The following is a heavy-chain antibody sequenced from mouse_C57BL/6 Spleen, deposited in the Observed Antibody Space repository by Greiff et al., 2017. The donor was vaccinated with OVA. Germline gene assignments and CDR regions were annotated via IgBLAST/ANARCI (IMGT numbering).Heavy chain of an antibody. Sequence: EVKLVESGGGLVKPGGSLKLSCAASGFTFSDYGMHWVRQAPEKGLEWVAYISSGSSTIYYAATVKGRFTISRDNAKTTLFLQMTSLRSEDTAMYYCARSWDWYFDVWGTGTTVTVSS. CDR1: GFTFSDYG. CDR3: ARSWDWYFDV. CDR2: ISSGSSTI. J-gene: IGHJ1*03. D-gene: IGHD4-1*01. V-gene: IGHV5-17*01.